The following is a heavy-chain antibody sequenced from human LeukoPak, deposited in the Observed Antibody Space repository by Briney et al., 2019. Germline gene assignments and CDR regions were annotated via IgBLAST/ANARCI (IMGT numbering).Heavy chain of an antibody. CDR2: IIPIFGTA. J-gene: IGHJ4*02. V-gene: IGHV1-69*13. D-gene: IGHD6-19*01. CDR1: GGTFSSYA. CDR3: ARGGDSSGRFDY. Sequence: SVKVSCKASGGTFSSYAISWVRQAPGQGLERMGGIIPIFGTANYAQKFQGRVTITADESTSTAYMELSSLRSEDTAVYYCARGGDSSGRFDYWGQGTLVTVSS.